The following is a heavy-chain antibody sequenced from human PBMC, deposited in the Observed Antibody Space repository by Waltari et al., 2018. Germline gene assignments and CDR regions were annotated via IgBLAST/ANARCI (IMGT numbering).Heavy chain of an antibody. Sequence: EVQLLESGGTLVQPGGSLSLSCSGSEFTFSSYAMSWVRKPPGKGLEWVSAIRGSGGTTYYADSVKGRFTISRDNSKNTLFLQMNSLTADDTAVYYCARGQERSTSAQNDYWGQGTLVTVSS. V-gene: IGHV3-23*01. J-gene: IGHJ4*02. CDR1: EFTFSSYA. D-gene: IGHD1-1*01. CDR2: IRGSGGTT. CDR3: ARGQERSTSAQNDY.